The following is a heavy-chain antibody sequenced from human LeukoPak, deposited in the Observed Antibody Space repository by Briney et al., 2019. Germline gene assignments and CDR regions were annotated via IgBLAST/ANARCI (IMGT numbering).Heavy chain of an antibody. J-gene: IGHJ5*02. Sequence: ASVKVSCKASGYTFINNWMHWVRQAPGQGLEWMGIINPSGGSTSYAQKFQGRVTMTRDMSTSTVYMELSSLRSEDTAVYYCARGTMVRGVYNWFDPWGQGTLVTVSS. V-gene: IGHV1-46*01. CDR2: INPSGGST. CDR1: GYTFINNW. CDR3: ARGTMVRGVYNWFDP. D-gene: IGHD3-10*01.